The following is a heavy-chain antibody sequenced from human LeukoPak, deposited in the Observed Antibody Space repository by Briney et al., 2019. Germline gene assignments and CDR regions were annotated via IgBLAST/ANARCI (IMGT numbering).Heavy chain of an antibody. CDR2: ISYDGSNK. CDR1: GFTFSSYA. J-gene: IGHJ4*02. V-gene: IGHV3-30-3*01. CDR3: VTDGGPNYYDTFDY. D-gene: IGHD3-22*01. Sequence: GRSLRLSCAASGFTFSSYAMHWVRQAPGKGLERVAVISYDGSNKYYADSVKGRFTISRDNSKNTLYLQMNSLRAEDTAVYYCVTDGGPNYYDTFDYWGQGTLVTVSS.